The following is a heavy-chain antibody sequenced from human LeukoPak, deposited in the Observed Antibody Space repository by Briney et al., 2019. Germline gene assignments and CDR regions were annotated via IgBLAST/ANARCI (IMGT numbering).Heavy chain of an antibody. Sequence: GESLRLSCAASGFTFSGSAMHWVRQASGKGLEWVGRIRSKANSYATAYAASVKGRFTISRDDSKNTAYLQMNSLKTEYTAVYYCTLLGRDGYNNYWGLGTLVTVSS. CDR3: TLLGRDGYNNY. CDR1: GFTFSGSA. D-gene: IGHD5-24*01. J-gene: IGHJ4*02. V-gene: IGHV3-73*01. CDR2: IRSKANSYAT.